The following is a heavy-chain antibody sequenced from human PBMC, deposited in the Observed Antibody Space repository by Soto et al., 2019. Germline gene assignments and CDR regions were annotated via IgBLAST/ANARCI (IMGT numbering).Heavy chain of an antibody. CDR2: MNPNSGNT. CDR1: GYTFTSYD. V-gene: IGHV1-8*01. J-gene: IGHJ6*02. Sequence: QVQLVQSGAEVKKPGASVKVSCKASGYTFTSYDINWVRQATGQGREWMGWMNPNSGNTGYAQKIQGRVTMTRNTSLTTAYMELSSLRSEDTAVDYCAREMTTGGMDVWGQGTTVTVSS. D-gene: IGHD1-1*01. CDR3: AREMTTGGMDV.